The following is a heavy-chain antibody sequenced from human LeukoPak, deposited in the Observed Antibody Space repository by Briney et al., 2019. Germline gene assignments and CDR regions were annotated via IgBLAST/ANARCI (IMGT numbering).Heavy chain of an antibody. Sequence: SETLSLTCTVTGGSISSYYWSWIRQPPGKGLEWIVYIYYSENTNYNPSLKRRVTISVDTSKNQFSLKLSSVTAADTAMYYCARGMGGNWFDPWGQGTLVTVSS. J-gene: IGHJ5*02. CDR1: GGSISSYY. CDR3: ARGMGGNWFDP. V-gene: IGHV4-59*01. D-gene: IGHD2-8*01. CDR2: IYYSENT.